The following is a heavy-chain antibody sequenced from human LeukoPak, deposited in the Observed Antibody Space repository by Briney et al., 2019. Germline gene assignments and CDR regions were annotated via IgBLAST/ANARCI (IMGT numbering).Heavy chain of an antibody. Sequence: GASVTVSCKASGYTFTSYGISWVRQAPGQGLEWMGWISAYNGNTNYAQKLQGRVTMTTDTSTSTAYMELRSLRSDDTAVYYCARAVSTMVRGVTITGYFDYWGQGTLVTVSS. CDR1: GYTFTSYG. CDR2: ISAYNGNT. V-gene: IGHV1-18*04. D-gene: IGHD3-10*01. CDR3: ARAVSTMVRGVTITGYFDY. J-gene: IGHJ4*02.